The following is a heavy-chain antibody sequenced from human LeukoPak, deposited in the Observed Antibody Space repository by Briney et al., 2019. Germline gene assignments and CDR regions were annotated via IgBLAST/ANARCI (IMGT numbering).Heavy chain of an antibody. CDR2: IYYSGST. CDR1: GGSISSGDYY. V-gene: IGHV4-30-4*08. D-gene: IGHD6-19*01. J-gene: IGHJ3*02. Sequence: KPSQTLSLNCTVSGGSISSGDYYWSWIRQPPGKGLEWIGYIYYSGSTYYNPSLKSRVTISVDTSKNQFSLKLSSVTAADTAVYYCARDGYSSDLGAFDIWGQGTMVTVSS. CDR3: ARDGYSSDLGAFDI.